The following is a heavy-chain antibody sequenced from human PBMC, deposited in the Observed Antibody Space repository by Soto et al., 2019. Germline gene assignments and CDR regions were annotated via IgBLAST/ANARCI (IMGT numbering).Heavy chain of an antibody. V-gene: IGHV3-23*01. CDR1: GLPHSSFA. D-gene: IGHD2-21*01. Sequence: GGSLRLSCTASGLPHSSFAMMWVRQAPGKGLECVSGIYGNGGGIEYADSVKGRFTISRDNSKNTVYLQMTDLRADDTAVYYCAKDAVYNDGLWLMDHWGQGTQVTVSS. CDR3: AKDAVYNDGLWLMDH. CDR2: IYGNGGGI. J-gene: IGHJ4*02.